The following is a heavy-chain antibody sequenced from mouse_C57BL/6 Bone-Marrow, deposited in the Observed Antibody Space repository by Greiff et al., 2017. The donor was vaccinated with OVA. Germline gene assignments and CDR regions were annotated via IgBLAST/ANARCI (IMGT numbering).Heavy chain of an antibody. CDR1: GYTFTDYY. V-gene: IGHV1-26*01. D-gene: IGHD1-1*01. CDR3: ARRVHYYGSSYVDAMDY. Sequence: EVQLQQSGPELVKPGASVKISCKASGYTFTDYYMNWVKQSHGKSLEWIGDINPNNGGTSYNQKFKGKATLTVDKSSSTAYMELRSLTSEDSAVYYCARRVHYYGSSYVDAMDYWGQGTSVTVSS. J-gene: IGHJ4*01. CDR2: INPNNGGT.